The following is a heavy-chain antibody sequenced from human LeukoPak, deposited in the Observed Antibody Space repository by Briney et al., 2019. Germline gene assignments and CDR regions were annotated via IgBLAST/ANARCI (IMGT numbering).Heavy chain of an antibody. CDR3: ARWVSSSYDAFDI. Sequence: GGSLRLSCAASGFTFSSYAMHWVRQAPGKGLEYVSTISSNGGSTYYANSVKGRFTISRDNSKNTLYLQMGSLRAEDMAVYYCARWVSSSYDAFDIWGQGTMVTVSS. J-gene: IGHJ3*02. CDR2: ISSNGGST. V-gene: IGHV3-64*01. D-gene: IGHD6-6*01. CDR1: GFTFSSYA.